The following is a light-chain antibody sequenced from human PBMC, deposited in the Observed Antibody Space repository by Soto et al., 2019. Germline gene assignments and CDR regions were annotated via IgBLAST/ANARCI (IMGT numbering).Light chain of an antibody. CDR3: QKYDTLYT. V-gene: IGKV3-15*01. CDR2: GAS. J-gene: IGKJ2*01. Sequence: ILMTQSPATLSVFPGDRATLSCRASQSVKTNLAWYQQKPGQTPRLLIYGASTRATGIPGRFSGSGSGTEFALTISSLQSEDFAVYYCQKYDTLYTVGQGTKLEIK. CDR1: QSVKTN.